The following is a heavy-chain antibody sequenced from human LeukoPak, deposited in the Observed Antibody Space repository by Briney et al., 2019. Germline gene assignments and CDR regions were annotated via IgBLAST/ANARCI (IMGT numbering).Heavy chain of an antibody. V-gene: IGHV3-30*18. CDR1: GFTFSTYW. Sequence: PGGSLRLSCVASGFTFSTYWMTWVRQAPGKGLEWVAVISYDGSNKYYADSVKGRFTISRDNSKNTLYLQMNSLRAEDTAVYYCAKVGPFGELLPLYYYYGMDVWGQGTTVTVSS. D-gene: IGHD3-10*01. J-gene: IGHJ6*02. CDR3: AKVGPFGELLPLYYYYGMDV. CDR2: ISYDGSNK.